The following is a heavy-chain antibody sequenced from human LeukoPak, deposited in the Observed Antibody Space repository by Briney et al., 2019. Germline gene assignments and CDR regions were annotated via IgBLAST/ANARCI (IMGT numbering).Heavy chain of an antibody. J-gene: IGHJ4*02. V-gene: IGHV3-53*01. CDR1: GFIVSNNY. Sequence: PGGSLRLSCAASGFIVSNNYMSWVRQAPGKGLEWVSIIYSGSSGGTTYYADSVKGRFTISRDNSKNTLYLQMNSLRAEDTAVYYCARGLVEMATIYFDYWGQGTLVTVSS. D-gene: IGHD5-24*01. CDR3: ARGLVEMATIYFDY. CDR2: IYSGSSGGTT.